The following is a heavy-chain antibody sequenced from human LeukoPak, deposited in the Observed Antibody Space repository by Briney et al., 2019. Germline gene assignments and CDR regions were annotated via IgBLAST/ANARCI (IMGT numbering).Heavy chain of an antibody. CDR3: LAQYYFDY. Sequence: GGSLRLSCAASGFTLSNAWMSWVRQTPGKRLEWIGRIISKSDGGTTDYAAPVQGRFIISRDDSKGTLYLQLNSLRTDDTAVYYCLAQYYFDYWGRGTLVTVSS. CDR2: IISKSDGGTT. CDR1: GFTLSNAW. V-gene: IGHV3-15*01. J-gene: IGHJ4*02. D-gene: IGHD4-11*01.